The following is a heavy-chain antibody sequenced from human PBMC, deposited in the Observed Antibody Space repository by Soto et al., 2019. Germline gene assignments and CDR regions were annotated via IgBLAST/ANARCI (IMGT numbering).Heavy chain of an antibody. CDR2: IYYSGST. Sequence: SETLSLTCTVSGGSINSSSYYWGWILHSPGKGLEWIGSIYYSGSTYYNPSLKSRVAMSVDTSKNQFSLKLRSVSSADTAVYYCARQRTSVVTQAYFDDWGQGRLVTVSS. CDR3: ARQRTSVVTQAYFDD. D-gene: IGHD2-21*02. J-gene: IGHJ4*02. V-gene: IGHV4-39*01. CDR1: GGSINSSSYY.